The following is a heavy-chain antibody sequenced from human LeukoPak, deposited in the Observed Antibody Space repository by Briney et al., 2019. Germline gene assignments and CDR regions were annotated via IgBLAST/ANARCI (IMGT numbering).Heavy chain of an antibody. Sequence: GGSLRLSCAASGFTFSSYGMHWVRQAPGKGLEWVAFIRYDGSNKYYAESVKGRFTISRDKSKNTLYLQMNSLRAEDTAVYYCARLFTVTNAEYYYYYMDVWGKGTTVTVSS. J-gene: IGHJ6*03. CDR1: GFTFSSYG. D-gene: IGHD4-11*01. V-gene: IGHV3-30*02. CDR2: IRYDGSNK. CDR3: ARLFTVTNAEYYYYYMDV.